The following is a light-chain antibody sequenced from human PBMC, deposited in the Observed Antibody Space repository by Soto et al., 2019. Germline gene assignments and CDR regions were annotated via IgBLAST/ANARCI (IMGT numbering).Light chain of an antibody. CDR3: QQSYSTPWT. V-gene: IGKV1-39*01. Sequence: DIQMTQSPSSLSASVGDRVTITCRASQSISSYLNWYQQKPGKAPKLLIYAASSVQSGVPSRFSGGGSGTDFTLTISSLQPEDFATYYCQQSYSTPWTFGQGNKVDIK. CDR1: QSISSY. CDR2: AAS. J-gene: IGKJ1*01.